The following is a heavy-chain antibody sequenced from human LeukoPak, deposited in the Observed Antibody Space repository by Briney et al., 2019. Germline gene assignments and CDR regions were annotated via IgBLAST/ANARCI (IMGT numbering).Heavy chain of an antibody. CDR2: INPNSGDT. CDR3: VRGYCSGTNCYTLDY. Sequence: GASVKVSCKASGYTYTGYYVHWVRQAPGQGLEWMGWINPNSGDTNYAQNFQGRVTITRDTSINTAYMELSRLRSDDTAIYYCVRGYCSGTNCYTLDYWGQGTLVTVSS. D-gene: IGHD2-2*02. CDR1: GYTYTGYY. J-gene: IGHJ4*02. V-gene: IGHV1-2*02.